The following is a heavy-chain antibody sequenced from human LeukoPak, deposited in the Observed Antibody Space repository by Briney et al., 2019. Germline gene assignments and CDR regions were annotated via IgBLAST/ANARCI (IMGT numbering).Heavy chain of an antibody. D-gene: IGHD6-19*01. CDR2: IYYSGST. Sequence: SETLSLTCTVSGASIHSYYWSWIRQPPGKGLEWIGYIYYSGSTNYNPSLKSRVTISVDTSKNQFSLKLSSVTAADTAVYYCARSQYSSGWYYFDYWGQGTLVTVSS. V-gene: IGHV4-59*08. CDR1: GASIHSYY. J-gene: IGHJ4*02. CDR3: ARSQYSSGWYYFDY.